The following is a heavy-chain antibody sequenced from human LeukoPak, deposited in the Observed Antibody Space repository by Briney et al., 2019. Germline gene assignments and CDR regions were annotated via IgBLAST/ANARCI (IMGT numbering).Heavy chain of an antibody. V-gene: IGHV1-69*06. Sequence: SVKVSCKASGYTFTGYYMHWVRQAPGQGLEWMGGIIPIFGTANYAQKFQGRVTITADKSTSTAYMELSSLRSEDTAVYYCARGVVGARSYYYYYMDVWGKGTTVTVSS. J-gene: IGHJ6*03. D-gene: IGHD1-26*01. CDR1: GYTFTGYY. CDR3: ARGVVGARSYYYYYMDV. CDR2: IIPIFGTA.